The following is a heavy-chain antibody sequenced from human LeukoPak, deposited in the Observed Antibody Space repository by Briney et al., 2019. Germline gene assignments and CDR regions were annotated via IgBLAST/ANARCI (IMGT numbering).Heavy chain of an antibody. D-gene: IGHD5-12*01. CDR1: GYTFTSYD. Sequence: ASVKVSCRTSGYTFTSYDINWLRQATGQGPEWMGRVSPNSGDSDYAQKFQGRVTMTRDTSISTAYMELSSLTYEDTAVYYCASYNGYAKWGQGTLVTVSS. J-gene: IGHJ4*02. CDR3: ASYNGYAK. V-gene: IGHV1-8*01. CDR2: VSPNSGDS.